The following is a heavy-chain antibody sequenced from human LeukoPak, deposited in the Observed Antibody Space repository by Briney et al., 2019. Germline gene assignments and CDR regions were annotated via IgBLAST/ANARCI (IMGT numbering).Heavy chain of an antibody. Sequence: GGSLRLSCAASGFTFSSYWMHWVRQAPGKGLVRVSRINNDGRSTIYADSVKGRFTISRDNAKSTLYLQMNSLRAEDTAVYYCTRGGSPPEALGDAFDMWGQGTMVTVSS. CDR1: GFTFSSYW. J-gene: IGHJ3*02. CDR2: INNDGRST. CDR3: TRGGSPPEALGDAFDM. D-gene: IGHD1-26*01. V-gene: IGHV3-74*01.